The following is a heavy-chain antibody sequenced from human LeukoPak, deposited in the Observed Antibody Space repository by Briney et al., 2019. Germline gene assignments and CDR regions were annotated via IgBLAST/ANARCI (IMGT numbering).Heavy chain of an antibody. CDR3: AKELGTFSVLGCYIRGGIDY. D-gene: IGHD3-10*02. J-gene: IGHJ4*02. CDR1: GFTFSSYA. Sequence: GGSLRLSCAASGFTFSSYAMSWVRQAPGKGLEWVSGISGSGDSSSCGTTYYADSVKGRFTISRDNSKNTLYLQMNSLRAEDTAVYYCAKELGTFSVLGCYIRGGIDYWGQGTLVTVSS. V-gene: IGHV3-23*01. CDR2: ISGSGDSSSCGTT.